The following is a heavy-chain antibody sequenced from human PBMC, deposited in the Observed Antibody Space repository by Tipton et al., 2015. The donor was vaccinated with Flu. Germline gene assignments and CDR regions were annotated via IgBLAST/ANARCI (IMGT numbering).Heavy chain of an antibody. D-gene: IGHD3-16*01. J-gene: IGHJ5*02. CDR3: TRHLGSGWFDP. V-gene: IGHV3-73*01. CDR2: IRRKANSNAT. Sequence: SLRLSCAGSGFTFSGSAIHWVRQASGKGLEWVGRIRRKANSNATAYAASVKGRFSISRDDSKNTAYLQMNSLKTEDTAVYYCTRHLGSGWFDPWGQGTLVTVSS. CDR1: GFTFSGSA.